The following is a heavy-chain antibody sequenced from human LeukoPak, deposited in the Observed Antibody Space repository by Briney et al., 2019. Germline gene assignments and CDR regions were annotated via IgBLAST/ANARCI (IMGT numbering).Heavy chain of an antibody. CDR1: GFTVSSNY. CDR2: IYSGGST. D-gene: IGHD5-18*01. V-gene: IGHV3-53*01. Sequence: GGSLRLSCAASGFTVSSNYMSWVRQAPGKGLEWVSVIYSGGSTYYADSVKGRFTISRDNSKNTLYLQMNSLRAEDTAVYYCARRSVGTAFDDAFDIWGQGTMVTVSS. CDR3: ARRSVGTAFDDAFDI. J-gene: IGHJ3*02.